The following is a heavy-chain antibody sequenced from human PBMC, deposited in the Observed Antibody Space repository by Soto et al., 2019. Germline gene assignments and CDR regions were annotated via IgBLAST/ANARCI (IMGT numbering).Heavy chain of an antibody. V-gene: IGHV3-30*18. Sequence: GGSLRLSCAASGFTFSSYGMHWVRQAPGKGLEWVAVISYDGSNKYYADSVKGRFTISRDNSKNTLYLQMNSLRAEDTAVYYCAKGPYSSSWYRPRFDYWGQGTLVTVSS. CDR1: GFTFSSYG. J-gene: IGHJ4*02. CDR2: ISYDGSNK. CDR3: AKGPYSSSWYRPRFDY. D-gene: IGHD6-13*01.